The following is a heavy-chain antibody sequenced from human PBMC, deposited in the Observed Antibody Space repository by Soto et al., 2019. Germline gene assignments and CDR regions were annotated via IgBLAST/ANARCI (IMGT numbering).Heavy chain of an antibody. J-gene: IGHJ4*02. D-gene: IGHD3-3*01. Sequence: EVQLLESGGGLVQPGGSLRLSCAASGFTFSSYAMSWVRQAPGKGLEWVSAISGSGGSTYYADSVKGRFTISRDNSKKPLYQQMNSLREEDTAVYYCAKHATAYYDFWSGGQAPYYFDYWGQGTMVTVSS. CDR1: GFTFSSYA. V-gene: IGHV3-23*01. CDR2: ISGSGGST. CDR3: AKHATAYYDFWSGGQAPYYFDY.